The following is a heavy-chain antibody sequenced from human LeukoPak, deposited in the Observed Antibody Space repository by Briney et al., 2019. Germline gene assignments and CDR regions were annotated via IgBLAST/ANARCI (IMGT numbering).Heavy chain of an antibody. V-gene: IGHV1-69*05. J-gene: IGHJ6*03. Sequence: ASVKVSCKASGGTFSSYAISWVRQAPGQGLEWMGRIIPIFGTANYAQKFQGRVTITTDESTSTAYMELSSLRSEDTAVYYCARDLDYYYFMDVWGKGTTVTVSS. CDR3: ARDLDYYYFMDV. CDR1: GGTFSSYA. CDR2: IIPIFGTA.